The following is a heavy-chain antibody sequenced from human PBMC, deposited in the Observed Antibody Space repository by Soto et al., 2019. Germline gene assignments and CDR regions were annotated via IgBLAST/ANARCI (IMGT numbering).Heavy chain of an antibody. CDR1: GFTFSSYG. CDR2: IWYDGSNK. J-gene: IGHJ4*02. V-gene: IGHV3-33*01. D-gene: IGHD3-10*01. Sequence: GGSLRLSCAASGFTFSSYGMHWVRQAPGKGLEWVAVIWYDGSNKYYADSVKGRFTISRDNSKNTLYLQMNSLRAEDTAVYYCARYAFSGEEKEYWGQGTLVTVSS. CDR3: ARYAFSGEEKEY.